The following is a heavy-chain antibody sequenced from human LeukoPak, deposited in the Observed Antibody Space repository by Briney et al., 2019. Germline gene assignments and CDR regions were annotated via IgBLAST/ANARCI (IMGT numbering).Heavy chain of an antibody. CDR1: GYTLNNYF. CDR3: ARGCQVVPGAHNVGRTSYYRGMDV. D-gene: IGHD2-2*01. J-gene: IGHJ6*02. Sequence: GPSVKVSCKASGYTLNNYFIHWVRQAPGQGLEWMGIINPSGGDTSYAQSFQGRVTVTRDTSTSTVHMDLSSLRSEDTAVYYCARGCQVVPGAHNVGRTSYYRGMDVWGQGTTVTVSS. CDR2: INPSGGDT. V-gene: IGHV1-46*02.